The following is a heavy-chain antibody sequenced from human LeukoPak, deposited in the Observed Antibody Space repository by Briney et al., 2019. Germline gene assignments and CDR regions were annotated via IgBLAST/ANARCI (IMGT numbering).Heavy chain of an antibody. CDR1: GGTFSSYA. CDR3: ARLSAPVAGTHFLAFHI. Sequence: GASVKVSCKASGGTFSSYAISWVRQAPGQGLEWMGWINPNSGGTNYAQNFQGRVTMTRDTSISTAYMELSSLRSDDTAVYYCARLSAPVAGTHFLAFHIWGQGTMVTASS. D-gene: IGHD6-19*01. J-gene: IGHJ3*02. V-gene: IGHV1-2*02. CDR2: INPNSGGT.